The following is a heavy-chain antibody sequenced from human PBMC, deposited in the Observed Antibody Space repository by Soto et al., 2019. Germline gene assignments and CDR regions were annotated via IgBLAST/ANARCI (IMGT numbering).Heavy chain of an antibody. V-gene: IGHV3-23*01. CDR1: GFTFSTCA. CDR2: MSHAGGSI. J-gene: IGHJ4*02. CDR3: AKGPAVGHYGFWSGYYLDS. D-gene: IGHD3-3*01. Sequence: PGGSLRLSCVASGFTFSTCAMSWVRQAPGKGLEWLSGMSHAGGSIYYADSVKGRVSVSRDNSKNILFLQMNTLRAEDTAVYYCAKGPAVGHYGFWSGYYLDSWGQGTLVTVSS.